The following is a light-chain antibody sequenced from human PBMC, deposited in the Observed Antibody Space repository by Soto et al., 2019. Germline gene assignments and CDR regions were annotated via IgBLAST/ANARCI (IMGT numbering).Light chain of an antibody. Sequence: QSALTQPPSASGSPGQSVTISCTGTSNHVGAYKYVSWYQQYPGKAPKLMIYEVTKRPSGVPDRFSGSKSGNTVSLTVSGLQAEDEADYYCTSYVGNDIWVFGGGTKVTGL. CDR2: EVT. J-gene: IGLJ3*02. CDR3: TSYVGNDIWV. CDR1: SNHVGAYKY. V-gene: IGLV2-8*01.